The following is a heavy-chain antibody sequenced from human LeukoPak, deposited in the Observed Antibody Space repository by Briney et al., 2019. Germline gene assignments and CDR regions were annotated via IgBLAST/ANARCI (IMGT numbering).Heavy chain of an antibody. J-gene: IGHJ4*02. CDR3: ARGLLPTPRGIFEY. CDR2: INPNSGGT. D-gene: IGHD3-10*01. Sequence: GASVKVSCKASGYTFTGYHMHWLRQATGQGLEYMGWINPNSGGTHYPHKFQDRVTLTTDTSITTTYMEVTRLTSDDTAVYYCARGLLPTPRGIFEYWGQGALLTVSS. V-gene: IGHV1-2*02. CDR1: GYTFTGYH.